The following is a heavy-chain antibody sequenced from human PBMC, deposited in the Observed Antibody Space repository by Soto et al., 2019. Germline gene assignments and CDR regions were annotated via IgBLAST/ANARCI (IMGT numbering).Heavy chain of an antibody. V-gene: IGHV3-30-3*01. Sequence: QVQLVESGGGVVQPGRSLRLSCAASGFTFSSYAMHWVRQAPGKGLEWVAVISYDGSNKYYADSVKGRFTISRDNSKNTLDLQKNRLRAEDTAVYYCARDGDRGGGSSSVPRDYWGQGTLVTVSS. CDR3: ARDGDRGGGSSSVPRDY. J-gene: IGHJ4*02. D-gene: IGHD6-6*01. CDR1: GFTFSSYA. CDR2: ISYDGSNK.